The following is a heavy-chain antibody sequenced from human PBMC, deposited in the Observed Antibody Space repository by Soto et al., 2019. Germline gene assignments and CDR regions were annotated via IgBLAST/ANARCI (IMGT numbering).Heavy chain of an antibody. CDR1: GFTFSSYS. Sequence: PGGSLRLSCAASGFTFSSYSMNWVRQAPGKGLEWVSSISSSSSYIYYADSVKGRFTISRDNAKNSLYLQMNSLRAEDTAVYYCARDYSSSWYYFDYWGQGTLVTVSS. CDR2: ISSSSSYI. CDR3: ARDYSSSWYYFDY. J-gene: IGHJ4*02. D-gene: IGHD6-13*01. V-gene: IGHV3-21*01.